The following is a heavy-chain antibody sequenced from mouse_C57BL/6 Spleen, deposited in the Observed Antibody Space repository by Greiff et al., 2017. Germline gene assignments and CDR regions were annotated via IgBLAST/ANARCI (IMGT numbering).Heavy chain of an antibody. CDR3: ARQGTGTRYYAMDY. V-gene: IGHV5-9*01. Sequence: EVQLVESGGGLVKPGGSLKLSCAASGFTFSSYTMSWVRQTPEKRLEWVATISGGGGNTYYPDSVKGRFTISRDNAKNTLYLQMSSLRSEDTALYYCARQGTGTRYYAMDYWGQGTSVTVSS. J-gene: IGHJ4*01. D-gene: IGHD4-1*01. CDR1: GFTFSSYT. CDR2: ISGGGGNT.